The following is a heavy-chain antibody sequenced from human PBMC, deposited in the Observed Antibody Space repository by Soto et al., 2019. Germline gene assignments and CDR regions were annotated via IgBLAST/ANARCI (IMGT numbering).Heavy chain of an antibody. J-gene: IGHJ4*02. D-gene: IGHD6-19*01. V-gene: IGHV3-7*01. CDR1: GFTFSSYS. CDR3: ASWLKTSGWYVLLEGSFDY. CDR2: IKQDGSAK. Sequence: PGGSLRLSCAASGFTFSSYSMNWVRQAPGKGLEWVANIKQDGSAKYYVDSVKGRFTISRDNAKNSLYLQMNSLRAEDTAVYYCASWLKTSGWYVLLEGSFDYWGQGTLVTVSS.